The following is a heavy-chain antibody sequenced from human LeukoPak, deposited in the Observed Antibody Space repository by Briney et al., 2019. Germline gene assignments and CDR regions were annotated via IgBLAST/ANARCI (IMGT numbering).Heavy chain of an antibody. J-gene: IGHJ6*02. Sequence: PSQTLSLTCAISGDSVSSNSAAWNWIRQSPSRGREWLGRTYYRSKWYNDYAVSVKSRITINPDTSKNQFSLQLNSVTPEGTAVYYCARAYYYGSGSYYHGMDVWGQGTTVTVSS. CDR2: TYYRSKWYN. D-gene: IGHD3-10*01. V-gene: IGHV6-1*01. CDR3: ARAYYYGSGSYYHGMDV. CDR1: GDSVSSNSAA.